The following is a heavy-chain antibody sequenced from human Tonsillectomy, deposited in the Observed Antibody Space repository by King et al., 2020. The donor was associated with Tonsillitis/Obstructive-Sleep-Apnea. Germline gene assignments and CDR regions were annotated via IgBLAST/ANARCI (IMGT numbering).Heavy chain of an antibody. Sequence: VQLVESGAEVKKPGASVKVSCKASGYTFTSYYIHWVRQAPGQGLEWMGIINPSGGSTSYAQKLQGRVTMTRDTSTSTVNMELSSLRSEDTAVYYCARAMGDYEYYYYMDVWGKGTTVTVSS. CDR3: ARAMGDYEYYYYMDV. D-gene: IGHD4-17*01. J-gene: IGHJ6*03. V-gene: IGHV1-46*01. CDR1: GYTFTSYY. CDR2: INPSGGST.